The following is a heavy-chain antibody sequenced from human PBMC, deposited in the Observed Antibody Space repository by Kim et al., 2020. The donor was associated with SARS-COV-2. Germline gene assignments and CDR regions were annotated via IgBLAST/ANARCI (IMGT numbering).Heavy chain of an antibody. V-gene: IGHV4-31*03. CDR2: IYYSGST. CDR3: ARADGEWLRTASYFDY. Sequence: SETLSLTCTVSGGSISSGGYYWSWIRQHPGKGLEWIGYIYYSGSTYYNPSLKSRVTISVDTSKNQFSLKLSSVTAADTAVYYCARADGEWLRTASYFDYWGQGTLVTVSS. D-gene: IGHD5-12*01. CDR1: GGSISSGGYY. J-gene: IGHJ4*02.